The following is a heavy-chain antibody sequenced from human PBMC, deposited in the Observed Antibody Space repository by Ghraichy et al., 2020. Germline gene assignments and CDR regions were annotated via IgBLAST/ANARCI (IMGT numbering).Heavy chain of an antibody. V-gene: IGHV4-39*01. Sequence: SETLSLTCAVSGGSISSRTYYWGWIRQSPGKGLEWLGSIYYNGSTYYNPSLKSRVTISVDASKTQFSLKLNSVTTTDTAVSYCARHVMTGSLEARDWGQGTLVTVSS. CDR3: ARHVMTGSLEARD. D-gene: IGHD3-10*01. CDR1: GGSISSRTYY. J-gene: IGHJ4*02. CDR2: IYYNGST.